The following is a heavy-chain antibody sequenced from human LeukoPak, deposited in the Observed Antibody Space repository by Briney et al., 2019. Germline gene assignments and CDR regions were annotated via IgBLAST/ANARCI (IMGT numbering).Heavy chain of an antibody. CDR3: ARLQGSSWYDWFDP. V-gene: IGHV4-4*09. J-gene: IGHJ5*02. Sequence: SETLSPTCTVSGGSISSYYWSWIRQPPGKGLEWIGYIYTSGSTNYNPSLKSRVTISVDTSKNQFSLKLSSVTAADTAVYYCARLQGSSWYDWFDPWGQGTLVTVSS. D-gene: IGHD6-13*01. CDR2: IYTSGST. CDR1: GGSISSYY.